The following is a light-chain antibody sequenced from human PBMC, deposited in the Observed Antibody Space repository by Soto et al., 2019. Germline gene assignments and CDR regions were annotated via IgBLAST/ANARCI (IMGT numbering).Light chain of an antibody. V-gene: IGKV4-1*01. CDR3: QQYYSPPLT. CDR1: QNVLYSSNNKNQ. Sequence: DIVMTQSPDSLALSLGERATINCKSSQNVLYSSNNKNQLAWYQQKPGQHPKMLIYWASTRQSGVPDRFSGSGSGTDFILTISSLQAEDVAVYYCQQYYSPPLTFGGGTKVDIK. J-gene: IGKJ4*01. CDR2: WAS.